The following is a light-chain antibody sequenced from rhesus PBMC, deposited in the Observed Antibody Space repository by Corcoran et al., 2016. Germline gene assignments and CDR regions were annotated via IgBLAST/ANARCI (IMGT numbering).Light chain of an antibody. J-gene: IGKJ3*01. CDR1: QGISNN. CDR2: KAS. Sequence: DIQMTQSPSSLSASVGDRVTITCRASQGISNNLAWYPQKPGKVPKHLIYKASTLQSGIPSRFSGSGSGTDFTLTISSLQPEDFATYYGQHGYGILFTFGPGTKLDIK. CDR3: QHGYGILFT. V-gene: IGKV1-25*01.